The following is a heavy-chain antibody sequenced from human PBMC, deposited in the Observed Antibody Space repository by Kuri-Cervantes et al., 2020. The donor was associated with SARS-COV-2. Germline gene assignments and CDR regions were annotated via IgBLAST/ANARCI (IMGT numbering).Heavy chain of an antibody. Sequence: SETLSLTCAVYGGSFSGYYWTWIRQPPGKGLEWIGEINHSGGTNYSPSLRGRVTISADTSKNQFSLKLNSVTAADTGVYYCARAGDRYYWGQGTLVTVSS. J-gene: IGHJ4*02. CDR1: GGSFSGYY. CDR2: INHSGGT. D-gene: IGHD3-10*01. V-gene: IGHV4-34*01. CDR3: ARAGDRYY.